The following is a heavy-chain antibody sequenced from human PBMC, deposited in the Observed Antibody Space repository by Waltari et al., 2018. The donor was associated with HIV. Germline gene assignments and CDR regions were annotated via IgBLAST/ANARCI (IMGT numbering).Heavy chain of an antibody. CDR3: ARHQRMVIIAGQLPDFYFYPLDV. J-gene: IGHJ6*02. D-gene: IGHD2-21*02. CDR1: GEFISSDPYY. Sequence: QVHLQESGPRLVRSSGPLSLTCTVSGEFISSDPYYWGWFRQSPGKGVEWIGTVHHSGRTHYNPSLKSRVSISIDTSKNHFSLRLTSVTSTDTAVYYCARHQRMVIIAGQLPDFYFYPLDVWGPGTTVTVSS. CDR2: VHHSGRT. V-gene: IGHV4-39*01.